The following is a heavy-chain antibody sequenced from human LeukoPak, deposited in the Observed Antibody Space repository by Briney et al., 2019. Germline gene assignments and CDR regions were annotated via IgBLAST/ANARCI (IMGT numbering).Heavy chain of an antibody. CDR3: ARYYSGYDLYY. V-gene: IGHV4-4*02. CDR1: GGSISSSNW. Sequence: SGTLSLTCAVSGGSISSSNWWRWVRQPPGKGLEWIGEIYHSGSTNYNPSLKSRVTISVDTSKNQFSLKLSSVTAADTAVYYCARYYSGYDLYYWGQGTLVTVSS. D-gene: IGHD5-12*01. J-gene: IGHJ4*02. CDR2: IYHSGST.